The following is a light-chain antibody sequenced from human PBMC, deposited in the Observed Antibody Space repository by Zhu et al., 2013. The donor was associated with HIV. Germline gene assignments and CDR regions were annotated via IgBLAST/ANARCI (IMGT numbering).Light chain of an antibody. V-gene: IGKV3-20*01. J-gene: IGKJ4*01. CDR3: QQYGSSPLT. CDR2: DAS. Sequence: EVVLTQSPGTLSLSPGERATLSCRASQSVSSSHLAWYQQKPGQAPRLLIYDASSRAAGIPDNFSGSGSGTDFTLTISRLEPEDFAVYYCQQYGSSPLTFGGGPRWRSN. CDR1: QSVSSSH.